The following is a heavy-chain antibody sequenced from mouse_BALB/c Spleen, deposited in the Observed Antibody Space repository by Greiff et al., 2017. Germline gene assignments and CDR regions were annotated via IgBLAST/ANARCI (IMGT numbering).Heavy chain of an antibody. D-gene: IGHD1-1*01. Sequence: VQLVESGGDLVKPGGSLKLSCAASGFTFSSYGMSWVRQTPDKRLEWVATISSGGSYTYYPDSVKGRFTISRDNAKNTLYLQMSSLKSEDTAMYYCARHGSSYAMDYWGQGTSVTVSS. CDR2: ISSGGSYT. J-gene: IGHJ4*01. CDR1: GFTFSSYG. V-gene: IGHV5-6*01. CDR3: ARHGSSYAMDY.